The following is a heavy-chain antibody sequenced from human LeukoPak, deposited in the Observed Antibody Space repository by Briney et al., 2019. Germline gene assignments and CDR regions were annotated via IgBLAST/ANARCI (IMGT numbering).Heavy chain of an antibody. Sequence: GRSLRLSCAASGFTFSSYGMHWVRQAPGKGLEWVAVISYDGSNKYYADSVKGRFTISRDNAKNSLYLQMNSLRAEDTAVYYCARDYGGSGWYAFDYWGQGTLVTVSS. CDR3: ARDYGGSGWYAFDY. V-gene: IGHV3-30*03. J-gene: IGHJ4*02. D-gene: IGHD6-19*01. CDR1: GFTFSSYG. CDR2: ISYDGSNK.